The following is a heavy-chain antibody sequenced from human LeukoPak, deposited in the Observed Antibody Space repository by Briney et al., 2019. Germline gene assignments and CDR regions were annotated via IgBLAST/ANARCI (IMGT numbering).Heavy chain of an antibody. CDR1: GYSFTSYW. Sequence: GESLKISCKGSGYSFTSYWIGWVRQMPGKGLEWMGIIYPGDSDTRYSPSFQGQVTISADKSISTAYLQWSSLKASDTAMYYCARGVGDITIFGVVTRGPLFDYWGQGTLVTVSS. V-gene: IGHV5-51*01. CDR3: ARGVGDITIFGVVTRGPLFDY. D-gene: IGHD3-3*01. J-gene: IGHJ4*02. CDR2: IYPGDSDT.